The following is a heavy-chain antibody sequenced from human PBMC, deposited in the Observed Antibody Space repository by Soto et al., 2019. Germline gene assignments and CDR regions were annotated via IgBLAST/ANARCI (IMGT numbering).Heavy chain of an antibody. CDR2: ISDSADRI. CDR3: AILAHRKFDY. Sequence: GGSLRLSCKASGFSFSSNSMGWLRQAPGKGLDWVSSISDSADRIYYADSVRGRFTFSRDNSKNMMYLQMNSLRGEDTAVYYCAILAHRKFDYWAQVALVSVS. CDR1: GFSFSSNS. V-gene: IGHV3-23*01. J-gene: IGHJ4*02.